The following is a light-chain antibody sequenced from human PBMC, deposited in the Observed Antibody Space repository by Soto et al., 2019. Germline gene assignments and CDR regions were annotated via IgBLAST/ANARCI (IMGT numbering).Light chain of an antibody. Sequence: EIVLTQPALSSPVTLGQPASISCRSTQSLVHRYGNTYLTWLQQRPGQPPRLLIYMISHRFSGVPDRFSGSGAGTDFTLKISRVEADDVGVYYCMQATQAYTFGQGTKLESK. V-gene: IGKV2-24*01. J-gene: IGKJ2*01. CDR2: MIS. CDR1: QSLVHRYGNTY. CDR3: MQATQAYT.